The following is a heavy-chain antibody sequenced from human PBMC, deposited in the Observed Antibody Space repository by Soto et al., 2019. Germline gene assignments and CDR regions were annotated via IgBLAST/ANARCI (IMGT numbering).Heavy chain of an antibody. D-gene: IGHD2-15*01. CDR2: IRGFSPYT. CDR1: EFTFRSYT. V-gene: IGHV3-21*01. J-gene: IGHJ6*02. Sequence: GGSLRLSCAASEFTFRSYTMNCVRQAPGKGLEWVSAIRGFSPYTFYADSLKGRFTISIENAKNSLYLQMNSLRAEDTAVYYCARDRGYDAHDYYYNAMEVWGQGTTVTVSS. CDR3: ARDRGYDAHDYYYNAMEV.